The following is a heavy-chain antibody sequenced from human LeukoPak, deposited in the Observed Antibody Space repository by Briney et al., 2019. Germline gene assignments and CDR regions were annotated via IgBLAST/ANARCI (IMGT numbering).Heavy chain of an antibody. D-gene: IGHD3-10*01. J-gene: IGHJ4*02. V-gene: IGHV3-7*04. Sequence: GGSLRLSCAASGFTFSSYWMSWVRQAPGKGLEWVANIKQDGSEKYYVDSVKGRFTISRDNAKNSLYLQMNSLRAEDTAVYYCAKDGWFGELLIDYWGQGTLVTVSS. CDR2: IKQDGSEK. CDR3: AKDGWFGELLIDY. CDR1: GFTFSSYW.